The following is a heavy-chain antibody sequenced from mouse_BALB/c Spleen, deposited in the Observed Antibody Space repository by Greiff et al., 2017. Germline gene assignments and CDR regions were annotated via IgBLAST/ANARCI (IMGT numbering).Heavy chain of an antibody. J-gene: IGHJ2*01. CDR3: AKGARATQFLYYFDY. V-gene: IGHV3-8*02. D-gene: IGHD3-1*01. Sequence: EVKLQESGPSLVKPSQTLSLTCSVTGDSITSGYWNWIRKFPGNKLEYMGYISYSGSTYYNPSLKSRISITRDTSKNQYYLQLNSVTTEDTATYYCAKGARATQFLYYFDYWGQGTTLTVSS. CDR2: ISYSGST. CDR1: GDSITSGY.